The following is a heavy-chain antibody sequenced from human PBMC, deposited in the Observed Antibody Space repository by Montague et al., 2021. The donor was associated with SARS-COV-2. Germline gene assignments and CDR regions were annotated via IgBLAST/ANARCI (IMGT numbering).Heavy chain of an antibody. V-gene: IGHV3-23*03. CDR1: GFAFSKFA. J-gene: IGHJ6*02. CDR2: VHSGGSSK. D-gene: IGHD7-27*01. Sequence: SLRLSCATSGFAFSKFAMHWVRQAPGTGLEWVAVVHSGGSSKDYADSVKGRFTISGDNSKNIASLQMNTLRAEDTAVYFCAKDQLSGVGYGLDVWGQGTTVIVSS. CDR3: AKDQLSGVGYGLDV.